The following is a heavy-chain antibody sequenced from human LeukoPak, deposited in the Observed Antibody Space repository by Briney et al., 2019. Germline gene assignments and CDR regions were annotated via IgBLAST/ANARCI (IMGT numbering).Heavy chain of an antibody. CDR1: GYNFTIYW. D-gene: IGHD3-16*01. CDR2: IYPGDSDT. V-gene: IGHV5-51*01. Sequence: GESLKISCKGSGYNFTIYWIGWVRQMPGNGLEWMGIIYPGDSDTRYSPSFQGQVTISVDKSISTAYLQRSSLKVSDTAIYYCAIFDFLFGEIDNWFDPWGQGTQVTVSS. CDR3: AIFDFLFGEIDNWFDP. J-gene: IGHJ5*02.